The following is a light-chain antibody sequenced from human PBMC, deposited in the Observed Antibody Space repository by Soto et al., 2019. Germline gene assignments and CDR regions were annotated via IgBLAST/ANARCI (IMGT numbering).Light chain of an antibody. CDR1: SSDVGDNNY. V-gene: IGLV2-14*01. J-gene: IGLJ1*01. CDR3: SSYTSSSTLYV. Sequence: QSALTQPASVSGSPGQSITISCTGTSSDVGDNNYVSWYQQHPGKAPKLMIYDVTHRPSGISNRFSGSKSGNTASLTISGPQAEHEADYYCSSYTSSSTLYVFGTGTKLTVL. CDR2: DVT.